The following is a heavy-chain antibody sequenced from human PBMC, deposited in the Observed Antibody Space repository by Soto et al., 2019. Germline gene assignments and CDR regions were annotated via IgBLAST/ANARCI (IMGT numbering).Heavy chain of an antibody. Sequence: PGGSLRLSCAASGFTFSSYAMHWVRQAPGKGLEWVAVISYDGSNKYYADSVKGRFTISRDNSKNTLYLQMNSLRAEDTAVYYCAREAHFDWLFGYWGQGTLVTVSS. J-gene: IGHJ4*02. CDR2: ISYDGSNK. CDR1: GFTFSSYA. D-gene: IGHD3-9*01. CDR3: AREAHFDWLFGY. V-gene: IGHV3-30-3*01.